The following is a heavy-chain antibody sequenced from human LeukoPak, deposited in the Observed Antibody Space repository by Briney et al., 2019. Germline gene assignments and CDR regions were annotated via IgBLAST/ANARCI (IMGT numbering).Heavy chain of an antibody. CDR3: AKDRWYVVVVAATPPYFDY. D-gene: IGHD2-15*01. J-gene: IGHJ4*02. V-gene: IGHV3-33*06. Sequence: QSGRSLRLSCAASGFTFSSYGMHWVRQAPGKGLEWVAVIWYDGSNKYYADSVKGRFTISRDNSKNTLYLQMNSLRAEDTAVYYCAKDRWYVVVVAATPPYFDYWGQGTLVTVSS. CDR1: GFTFSSYG. CDR2: IWYDGSNK.